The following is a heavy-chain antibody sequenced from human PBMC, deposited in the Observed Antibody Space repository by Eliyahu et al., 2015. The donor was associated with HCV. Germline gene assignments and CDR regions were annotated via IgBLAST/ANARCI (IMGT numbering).Heavy chain of an antibody. J-gene: IGHJ4*02. CDR3: ARERKRGRVVDY. CDR1: GGSFSGYY. Sequence: QVQLQQWGAGLLKPSETLSLTCAVYGGSFSGYYWSWIRQPPGKGLEWIGEINHSGSTNYNPSLKSRVTISVDTSKNQFSLKLSSVTAADTAVYYCARERKRGRVVDYWGQGTLVTVSS. D-gene: IGHD3-10*01. V-gene: IGHV4-34*01. CDR2: INHSGST.